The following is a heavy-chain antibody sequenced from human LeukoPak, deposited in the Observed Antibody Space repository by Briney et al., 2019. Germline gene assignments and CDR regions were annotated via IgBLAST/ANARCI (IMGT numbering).Heavy chain of an antibody. CDR3: ARVKPVPTVSFDP. J-gene: IGHJ5*02. D-gene: IGHD4-17*01. Sequence: ASVKVSCKASGYTLSDYDINWVRQVPGQGLEYMGWINPNSLIPGYAQKFRGRLTLTMDTSIRTAYMELSGLTYDVTAIYYCARVKPVPTVSFDPWGQGTLVTVSS. V-gene: IGHV1-8*01. CDR2: INPNSLIP. CDR1: GYTLSDYD.